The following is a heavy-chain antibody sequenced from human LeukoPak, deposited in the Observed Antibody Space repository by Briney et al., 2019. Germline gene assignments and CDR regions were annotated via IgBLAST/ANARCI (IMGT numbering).Heavy chain of an antibody. J-gene: IGHJ4*02. Sequence: GGSLRLSCAASGFTFSSYGMHWVRQAPGKGLEWVAVIWYDGSDKYYADSVKGRFTISRDNSKNTAYLQMNSVRVDDTAVYFCARGGQNIGPYGFDYWGQGTLVTVSS. D-gene: IGHD2/OR15-2a*01. CDR1: GFTFSSYG. CDR2: IWYDGSDK. CDR3: ARGGQNIGPYGFDY. V-gene: IGHV3-33*01.